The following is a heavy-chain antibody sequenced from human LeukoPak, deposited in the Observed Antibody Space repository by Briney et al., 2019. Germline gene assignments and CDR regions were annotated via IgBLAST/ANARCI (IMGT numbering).Heavy chain of an antibody. D-gene: IGHD3-3*01. J-gene: IGHJ4*02. CDR2: MNPNSGNT. CDR1: GYTFTSYD. V-gene: IGHV1-8*01. Sequence: ASVKVSCKASGYTFTSYDINWVRQATGQGLEWMGWMNPNSGNTGYAQKFQGRVTMTRNTSISTAYMELSSLRSEDTAVYYCARGSTYYDFWSGYFFDHWGQGTLVTVSS. CDR3: ARGSTYYDFWSGYFFDH.